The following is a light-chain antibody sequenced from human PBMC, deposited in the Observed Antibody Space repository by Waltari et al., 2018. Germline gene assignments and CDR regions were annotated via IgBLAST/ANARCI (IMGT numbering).Light chain of an antibody. CDR1: QPISSN. Sequence: LSCRASQPISSNLAWYQHKPGQAPRLLISGASTRASGIPARFSGSGFGTQFTLTINSLQSEDFAVYYCQQYNIRLTFGGGTKVDIK. CDR2: GAS. J-gene: IGKJ4*01. V-gene: IGKV3D-15*02. CDR3: QQYNIRLT.